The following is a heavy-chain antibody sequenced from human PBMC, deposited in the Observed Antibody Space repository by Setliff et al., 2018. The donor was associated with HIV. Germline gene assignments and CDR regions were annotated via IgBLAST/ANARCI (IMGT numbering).Heavy chain of an antibody. D-gene: IGHD3-16*01. Sequence: KASETLSLTCTVSGGSISSNSYSWSWIRQPAGKGLEWIGHTYPSGSTNYNPSLKSRVSISVDTSKNQFSLKLNSVTAADTAVYYCARDLLLGGSSYWYFDLWGRGTLVTVSS. J-gene: IGHJ2*01. CDR2: TYPSGST. CDR3: ARDLLLGGSSYWYFDL. V-gene: IGHV4-61*09. CDR1: GGSISSNSYS.